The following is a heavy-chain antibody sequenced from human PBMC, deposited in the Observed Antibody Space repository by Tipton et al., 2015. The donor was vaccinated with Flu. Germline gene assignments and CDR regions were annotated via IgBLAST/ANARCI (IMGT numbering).Heavy chain of an antibody. CDR1: GFTFGDYA. Sequence: VQLVQSGGGLVQPGGSLRLSCAASGFTFGDYAMHWVRQAPGKGLEWVSLITWNSGIIAYADSVKGRFTISRDNAKDSLYLQMNSLRTEDTALYYCGKAGCGGSSCYLNFWGQGTLVTVSS. CDR2: ITWNSGII. D-gene: IGHD2-2*01. J-gene: IGHJ4*02. V-gene: IGHV3-9*01. CDR3: GKAGCGGSSCYLNF.